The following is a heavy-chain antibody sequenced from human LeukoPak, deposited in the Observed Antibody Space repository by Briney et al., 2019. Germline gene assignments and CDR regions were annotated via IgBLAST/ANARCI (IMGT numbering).Heavy chain of an antibody. V-gene: IGHV4-59*08. Sequence: SETLSLTCTVSGGSISSYYWSWIRQPPGKGLEWIGYIYYSGSTNYNPSLKSRVTISVDTSKNQFSLKLSSVTAADTAVYYCARHGSSSWYGTHDYWGQGTLVTVSS. CDR2: IYYSGST. D-gene: IGHD6-13*01. CDR3: ARHGSSSWYGTHDY. J-gene: IGHJ4*02. CDR1: GGSISSYY.